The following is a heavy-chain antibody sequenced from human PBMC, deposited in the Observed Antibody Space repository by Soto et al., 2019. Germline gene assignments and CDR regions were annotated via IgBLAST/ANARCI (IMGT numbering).Heavy chain of an antibody. CDR1: GGSISSSHW. CDR3: ARLAMTVSLLDY. D-gene: IGHD2-21*02. CDR2: TYHSGST. J-gene: IGHJ4*02. Sequence: QVQLQESGPRLVKPSGTLSLTCAVSGGSISSSHWWNWVRQPPGKGLEWIGETYHSGSTNYNPSPECRVTITLDKSTNQSSLRLNSVAAADMAVYYCARLAMTVSLLDYWGQGTLVTVSS. V-gene: IGHV4-4*02.